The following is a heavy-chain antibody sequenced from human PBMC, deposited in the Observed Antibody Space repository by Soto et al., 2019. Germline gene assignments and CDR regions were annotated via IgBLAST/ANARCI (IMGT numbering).Heavy chain of an antibody. V-gene: IGHV3-23*01. CDR1: GLTFSNYA. J-gene: IGHJ4*02. Sequence: GGSLRLSCATSGLTFSNYAMSWVRQAPGGGLEWVSSMSGSSSTTYYADSVRGRLTISRDRSKNTLYLQMSSLRAEDTALYYCAKNQERELPRVIDFWGQGTLVTVSS. CDR3: AKNQERELPRVIDF. CDR2: MSGSSSTT. D-gene: IGHD1-7*01.